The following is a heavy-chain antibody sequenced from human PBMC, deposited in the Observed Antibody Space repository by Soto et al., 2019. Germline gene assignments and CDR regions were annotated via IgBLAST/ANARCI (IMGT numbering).Heavy chain of an antibody. Sequence: GVSVKVSCKASGYTFTSYAMHWVRQAPGQRLEWMGWINAGNGNTKYSQKFQGRVTITRDTSASTAYMELSSLRSEDTAVYYCARVPPEGVSSSWAILDYWGQGTLVTVSS. V-gene: IGHV1-3*01. J-gene: IGHJ4*02. D-gene: IGHD6-13*01. CDR2: INAGNGNT. CDR1: GYTFTSYA. CDR3: ARVPPEGVSSSWAILDY.